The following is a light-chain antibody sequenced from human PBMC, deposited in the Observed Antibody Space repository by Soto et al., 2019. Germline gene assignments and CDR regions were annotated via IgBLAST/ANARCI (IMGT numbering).Light chain of an antibody. CDR1: QSVSSN. J-gene: IGKJ1*01. Sequence: EIGMTQSPATVSVSAGERATLTCRASQSVSSNLAWYQQKPGQAPRLLIYGASTRATGIPARFSGSGSGTEFTLTISSLQSEDFAVYYCQQYNNWPRTCGQGTKVDIK. CDR2: GAS. V-gene: IGKV3-15*01. CDR3: QQYNNWPRT.